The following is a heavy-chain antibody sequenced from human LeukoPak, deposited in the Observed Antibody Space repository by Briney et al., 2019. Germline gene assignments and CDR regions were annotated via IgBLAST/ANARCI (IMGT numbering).Heavy chain of an antibody. J-gene: IGHJ5*02. V-gene: IGHV1-69*13. CDR3: ARSLSDPITMIGRDWFDP. D-gene: IGHD3-22*01. CDR1: GGTFSRYA. CDR2: IIPIFGTA. Sequence: SVKVSCKASGGTFSRYAISWVRQAPGQGLEWMGGIIPIFGTANYAQKFQGRVTITADESTSTAYMELSSLRSEDTAVYYCARSLSDPITMIGRDWFDPWGQGTLVTVSS.